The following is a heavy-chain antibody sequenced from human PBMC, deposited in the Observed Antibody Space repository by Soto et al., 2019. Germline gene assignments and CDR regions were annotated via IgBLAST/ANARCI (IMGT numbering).Heavy chain of an antibody. D-gene: IGHD3-10*01. Sequence: PGGSLRLSCAASGFTFSSYAMSWVRQAPGKGLEWVSAISGSGGSTYYADSVKGRFTISRDNSKNTLYLQMNSLRAEDTAVYYCAKSDLRRMVRGPRVDYWGQGTLVTVSS. J-gene: IGHJ4*02. CDR2: ISGSGGST. V-gene: IGHV3-23*01. CDR3: AKSDLRRMVRGPRVDY. CDR1: GFTFSSYA.